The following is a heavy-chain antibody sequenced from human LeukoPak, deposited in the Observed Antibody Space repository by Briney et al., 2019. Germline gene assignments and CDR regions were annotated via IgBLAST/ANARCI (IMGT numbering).Heavy chain of an antibody. J-gene: IGHJ6*02. Sequence: PGGSLRLSCAASGFTFGTTAMSWVRQAPGKGLEWVSTISGYGASTYYADSVKGRFSFSRDNSKNTLYLQMNRLTAEDTAVYYCARARYCSSTSCSPHYYYYGMDVWGQGTTVTVSS. CDR2: ISGYGAST. D-gene: IGHD2-2*01. CDR1: GFTFGTTA. V-gene: IGHV3-23*01. CDR3: ARARYCSSTSCSPHYYYYGMDV.